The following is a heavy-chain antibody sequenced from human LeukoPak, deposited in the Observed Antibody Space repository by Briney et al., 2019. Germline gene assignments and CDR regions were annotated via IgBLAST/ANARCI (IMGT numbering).Heavy chain of an antibody. CDR2: IYYSGST. CDR1: GGSISSYY. CDR3: ALAGGSGTYYVDY. D-gene: IGHD3-10*01. Sequence: SETLSLTCTVSGGSISSYYWSWIRQPPGKGLEWIGYIYYSGSTNYNPSLKSRVTISLDTSNNQFSLKLSSVTAADTAVYYCALAGGSGTYYVDYWGQGTLVTVSS. J-gene: IGHJ4*02. V-gene: IGHV4-59*01.